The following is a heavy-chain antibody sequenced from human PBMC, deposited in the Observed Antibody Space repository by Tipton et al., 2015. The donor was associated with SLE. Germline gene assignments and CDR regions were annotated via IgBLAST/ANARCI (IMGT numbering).Heavy chain of an antibody. CDR1: GFTFSSYT. V-gene: IGHV3-30*04. J-gene: IGHJ4*02. CDR2: ISYVGTDK. Sequence: QLVQSGGGVVQPGRSLRLSCAASGFTFSSYTMYWVRQAPGKGLEWVAVISYVGTDKYHTDSVRGRFSVSRDNSKNTLYLQMNSLRTEDTAVYYCARGEGYDFWSAFFDWGQGTLVTVSS. CDR3: ARGEGYDFWSAFFD. D-gene: IGHD3-3*01.